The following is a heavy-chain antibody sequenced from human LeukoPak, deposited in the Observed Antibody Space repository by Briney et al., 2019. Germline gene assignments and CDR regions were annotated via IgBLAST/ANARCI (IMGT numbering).Heavy chain of an antibody. CDR1: GGSISTYY. CDR3: ARDLDYYDRIFDY. J-gene: IGHJ4*02. Sequence: LSLTCTVSGGSISTYYWSWIRQPPGKGLEWVSYISSSGSTIYYADSVKGRFTISRDNAKNSLYLQMNSLRAEDTAVYYCARDLDYYDRIFDYWGQGTLVTVSS. CDR2: ISSSGSTI. V-gene: IGHV3-11*01. D-gene: IGHD3-22*01.